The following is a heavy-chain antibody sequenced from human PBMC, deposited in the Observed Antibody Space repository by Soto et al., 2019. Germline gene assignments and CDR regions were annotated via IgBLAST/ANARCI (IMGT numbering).Heavy chain of an antibody. V-gene: IGHV3-64*04. D-gene: IGHD2-21*01. Sequence: GGSLRLSCSASGFTFGSYAFHWVRQAPGKGLEYVSAINHNGVSRYYADSVKGRFTISRDNAKNSLYLQMNSLRAEDTAVYYCARDRVVIADHDAFDIWGQGTMVTVSS. CDR1: GFTFGSYA. CDR3: ARDRVVIADHDAFDI. J-gene: IGHJ3*02. CDR2: INHNGVSR.